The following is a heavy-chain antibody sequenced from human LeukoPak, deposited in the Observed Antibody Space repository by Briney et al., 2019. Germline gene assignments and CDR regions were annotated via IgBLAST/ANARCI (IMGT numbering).Heavy chain of an antibody. CDR2: ISYDGSNK. CDR3: AKASPSGSPGPY. D-gene: IGHD1-26*01. J-gene: IGHJ4*02. CDR1: GFTFSSYG. Sequence: GGSLRLSCAASGFTFSSYGMHWVRQAPGKGLEWVAVISYDGSNKYYADSVKGRFTISRDNSKNTLYLQMNSLRAEDTAVYYCAKASPSGSPGPYWGQGTLVTVSS. V-gene: IGHV3-30*18.